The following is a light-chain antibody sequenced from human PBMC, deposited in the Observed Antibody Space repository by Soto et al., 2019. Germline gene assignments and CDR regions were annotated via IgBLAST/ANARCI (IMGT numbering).Light chain of an antibody. V-gene: IGKV1-5*03. Sequence: DIQMTQSPSTLSASVGDGVTISCRASQYVRNWLAWYQQKPGKAPRLLISKASSLQDGVPSRFSGSGSGTQFTLNITSLHPDDVATYYCQQYNTFSRTFGQGTRVDIK. CDR2: KAS. J-gene: IGKJ1*01. CDR1: QYVRNW. CDR3: QQYNTFSRT.